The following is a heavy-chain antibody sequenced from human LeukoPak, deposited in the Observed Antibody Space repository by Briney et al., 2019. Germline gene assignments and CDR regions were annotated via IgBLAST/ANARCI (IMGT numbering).Heavy chain of an antibody. CDR2: IYYSGST. CDR1: GGSISSGDYY. D-gene: IGHD4-17*01. CDR3: ARDSRGDYVGLLDY. J-gene: IGHJ4*02. V-gene: IGHV4-30-4*01. Sequence: PSETLSLTCTVSGGSISSGDYYWRWIRQPPGKGLEWIGCIYYSGSTYYNPSLKSRVTISVDTSKNQFSLKLSSVTAADTAVYYCARDSRGDYVGLLDYWGQGTLVTVSS.